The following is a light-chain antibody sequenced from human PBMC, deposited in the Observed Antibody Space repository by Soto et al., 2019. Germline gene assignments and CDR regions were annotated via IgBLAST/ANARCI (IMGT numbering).Light chain of an antibody. Sequence: EIVLAQSPATLSLSRGDRATISCGASQSVSRSYLDWYQQKPGQAPRLLIYGASSRATGIPDRFSGSGSGTDFTLTISRLEPEDFAVYYCQQYGSSPVTFGQGTKVDIK. CDR2: GAS. CDR1: QSVSRSY. J-gene: IGKJ1*01. V-gene: IGKV3-20*01. CDR3: QQYGSSPVT.